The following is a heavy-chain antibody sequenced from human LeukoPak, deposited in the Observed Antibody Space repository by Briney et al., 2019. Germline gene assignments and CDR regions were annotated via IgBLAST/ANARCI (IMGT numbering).Heavy chain of an antibody. D-gene: IGHD4-17*01. CDR1: GYTFTSYG. Sequence: ASVKVSCMASGYTFTSYGISWVRQAPGQGLEWMGWISAYNGNTNYAQKLQGRVTMTTDTSTSTAYMELRSLRSDDTAVYYCARDWDDDYTGSYNWFDPWGQGTLVTVSS. CDR2: ISAYNGNT. J-gene: IGHJ5*02. V-gene: IGHV1-18*01. CDR3: ARDWDDDYTGSYNWFDP.